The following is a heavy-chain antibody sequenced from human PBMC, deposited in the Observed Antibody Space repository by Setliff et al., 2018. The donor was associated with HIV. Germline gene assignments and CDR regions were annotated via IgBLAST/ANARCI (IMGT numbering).Heavy chain of an antibody. V-gene: IGHV1-18*01. CDR2: INGYSGKT. J-gene: IGHJ3*02. D-gene: IGHD1-1*01. CDR3: AREAPRYAPGAFDM. Sequence: ASVKVSCKSSGYTFSNFGVSWVRQAPGPGLEWLGYINGYSGKTHFSPRLQGRLTMTTDTSTDTVYLGLRSRASDDTAIYYCAREAPRYAPGAFDMWGLGTMVTVSS. CDR1: GYTFSNFG.